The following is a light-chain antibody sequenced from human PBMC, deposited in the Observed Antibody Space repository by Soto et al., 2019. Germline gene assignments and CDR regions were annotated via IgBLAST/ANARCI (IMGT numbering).Light chain of an antibody. CDR1: QDIGFW. CDR2: AAS. J-gene: IGKJ4*01. CDR3: QQSARFPLA. V-gene: IGKV1-12*01. Sequence: DIQVTQSPPSVSASVGDRVTITCRASQDIGFWLAWYQQKPGTAPKLLISAASTLPVGVPARFSGSGPGTDFTLTISSLEPEDSATYFCQQSARFPLAFGGGTKVEIK.